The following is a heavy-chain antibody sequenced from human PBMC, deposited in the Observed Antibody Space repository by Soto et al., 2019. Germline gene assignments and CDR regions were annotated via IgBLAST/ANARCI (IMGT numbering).Heavy chain of an antibody. D-gene: IGHD5-12*01. Sequence: PGGSLRLSCAASGFTFSSYEMNWVRQAPGKGLEWVSYISSSSNTIYYADSVKGRFTISRDNAKKSLYLQMDSLRAEDTAVYYCARGREMATIGPWGQGTMVTVYS. V-gene: IGHV3-48*03. CDR2: ISSSSNTI. CDR3: ARGREMATIGP. CDR1: GFTFSSYE. J-gene: IGHJ5*02.